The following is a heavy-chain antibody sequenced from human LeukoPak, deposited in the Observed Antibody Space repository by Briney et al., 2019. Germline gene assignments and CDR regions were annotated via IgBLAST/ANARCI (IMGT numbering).Heavy chain of an antibody. J-gene: IGHJ4*02. V-gene: IGHV3-11*01. CDR3: VSTPAIRRLNF. Sequence: GGSLRLSCAASGLSITDYYMSWIRQAPGGGLQWIGYISSVTSAIHYANSMKGRFTMSRDNDKNSVYLQMNSLRTEDTAMYFCVSTPAIRRLNFWGQGTLDSVSS. CDR1: GLSITDYY. D-gene: IGHD2-2*02. CDR2: ISSVTSAI.